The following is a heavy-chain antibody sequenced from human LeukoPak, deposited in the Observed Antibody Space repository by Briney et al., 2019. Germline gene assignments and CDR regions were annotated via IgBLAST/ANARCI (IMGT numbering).Heavy chain of an antibody. CDR3: AREALSMVRGVIPDRDYYYYMDV. CDR2: MNPNSGNT. CDR1: GYTFTSYD. Sequence: ASVKVSCKASGYTFTSYDINWVRPATGQGLEWMGWMNPNSGNTGYAQKFQGRVTMTRNTSISTAYMELSSLRSEDTAVYYCAREALSMVRGVIPDRDYYYYMDVWGKGTTVTVSS. D-gene: IGHD3-10*01. J-gene: IGHJ6*03. V-gene: IGHV1-8*01.